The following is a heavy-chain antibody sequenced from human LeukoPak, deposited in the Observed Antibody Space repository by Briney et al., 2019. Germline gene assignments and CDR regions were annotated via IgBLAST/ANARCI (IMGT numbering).Heavy chain of an antibody. V-gene: IGHV4-34*01. Sequence: SETLSLTCAVYGGSFSGYYWSWIRQAPGKGLEWIGEINHSGSTNYNPSLKSRVTISVDTSKNQFSLKLSSVTAADTAVYYCARGRDDSSGYYYGHSPFDYWGQGTLVTVSS. CDR2: INHSGST. D-gene: IGHD3-22*01. J-gene: IGHJ4*02. CDR1: GGSFSGYY. CDR3: ARGRDDSSGYYYGHSPFDY.